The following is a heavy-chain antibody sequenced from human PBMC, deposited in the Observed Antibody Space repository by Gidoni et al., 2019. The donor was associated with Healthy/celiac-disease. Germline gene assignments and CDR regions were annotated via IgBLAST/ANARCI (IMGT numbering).Heavy chain of an antibody. CDR3: ARGRGSGWEIDAFDI. CDR1: GYTFTSYY. CDR2: INPSGGST. D-gene: IGHD6-19*01. V-gene: IGHV1-46*01. J-gene: IGHJ3*02. Sequence: QVQLVQSGAEVKKPGASVKVSCKASGYTFTSYYMHWVRQAPGQGLEWMGIINPSGGSTSYAQKFQGRVTMTRDTSTSTVYMELSSLRSEDTAVYYCARGRGSGWEIDAFDIWGQGTMVTVSS.